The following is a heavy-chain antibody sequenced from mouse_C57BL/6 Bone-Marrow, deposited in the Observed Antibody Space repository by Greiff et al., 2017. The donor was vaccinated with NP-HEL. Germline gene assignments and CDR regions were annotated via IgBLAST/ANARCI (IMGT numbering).Heavy chain of an antibody. D-gene: IGHD1-1*01. CDR2: IWSGGST. J-gene: IGHJ4*01. CDR1: GFSLTSYG. Sequence: VQLQQSGPGLVQPSQSLSITCTVSGFSLTSYGVHWVRQSPGKGLEWLGVIWSGGSTDYNAAFISRLSISKDNYKSQVFFKMNILQADDTAIYYCSRKYYGSSHYYAMDYWGQGTSVTVSS. CDR3: SRKYYGSSHYYAMDY. V-gene: IGHV2-2*01.